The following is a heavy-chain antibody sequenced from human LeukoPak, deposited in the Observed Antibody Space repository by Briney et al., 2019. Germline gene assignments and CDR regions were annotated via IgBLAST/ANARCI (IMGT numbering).Heavy chain of an antibody. CDR3: ARVVPAATYYFDY. CDR2: MNHNSGNT. CDR1: RYTFTSYD. Sequence: ASVKVSCKASRYTFTSYDINWVRQATGEGVEWMGWMNHNSGNTGYAQKFQGRVTMTRNTSISTAYMELSSLRSEDTAVYYCARVVPAATYYFDYWGQGTLVTVSS. D-gene: IGHD2-2*01. V-gene: IGHV1-8*01. J-gene: IGHJ4*02.